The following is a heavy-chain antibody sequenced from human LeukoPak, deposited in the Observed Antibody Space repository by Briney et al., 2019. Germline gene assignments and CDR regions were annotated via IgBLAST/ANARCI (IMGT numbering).Heavy chain of an antibody. CDR1: GGSISSYY. V-gene: IGHV4-59*01. Sequence: SETLSLTGTVSGGSISSYYWSWIRQPPGKGLEWIGYIYYSGSTNYNPSLKSRVTISVDTSKNQFSLKLSSVTAADTAVYYCAREFVGYYDSSGYSAFDIWGQGTMVTVSS. CDR2: IYYSGST. CDR3: AREFVGYYDSSGYSAFDI. D-gene: IGHD3-22*01. J-gene: IGHJ3*02.